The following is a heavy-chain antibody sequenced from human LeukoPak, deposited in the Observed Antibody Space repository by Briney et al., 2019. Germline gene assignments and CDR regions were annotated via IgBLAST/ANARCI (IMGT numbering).Heavy chain of an antibody. V-gene: IGHV3-23*01. Sequence: LSLTCTVSGVSISSGGYYWRWVRQAPGKGLEWVSAISGSGGSTYYADSVKGRFTISRDNSKNTLYLQMNSLRAEDTAVYYCAKDDYGDSDYWGQGTLVTVSS. CDR2: ISGSGGST. CDR3: AKDDYGDSDY. J-gene: IGHJ4*02. CDR1: GVSISSGGYY. D-gene: IGHD4-17*01.